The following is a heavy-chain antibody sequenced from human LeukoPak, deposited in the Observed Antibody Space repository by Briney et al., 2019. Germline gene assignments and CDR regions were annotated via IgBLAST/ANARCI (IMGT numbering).Heavy chain of an antibody. CDR2: IYSGGST. J-gene: IGHJ4*02. D-gene: IGHD3-22*01. CDR1: GFTFSSYA. CDR3: ARGLGDSSGYYFGYFDY. Sequence: GGSLRLSCAASGFTFSSYAMSWVRQAPGKGLEWVSVIYSGGSTYYADSVKGRFTISGDNSKNTLYLQMNSLRAEDTAVYYCARGLGDSSGYYFGYFDYWGQGTLVTVSS. V-gene: IGHV3-66*01.